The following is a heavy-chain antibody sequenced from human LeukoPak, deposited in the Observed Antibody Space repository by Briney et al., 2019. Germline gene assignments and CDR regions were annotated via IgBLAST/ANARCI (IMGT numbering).Heavy chain of an antibody. D-gene: IGHD3-10*02. V-gene: IGHV3-48*03. Sequence: GGSLRLSCAASGFTFSSYEMNWVRQAPGKGLEWVSYISGSGRTIYYANSVKGRFTISRDNAKNSLYLQMNSLRADDTAVYYCARGTMFPYYFDYWGQGTLVTVSS. CDR2: ISGSGRTI. J-gene: IGHJ4*02. CDR1: GFTFSSYE. CDR3: ARGTMFPYYFDY.